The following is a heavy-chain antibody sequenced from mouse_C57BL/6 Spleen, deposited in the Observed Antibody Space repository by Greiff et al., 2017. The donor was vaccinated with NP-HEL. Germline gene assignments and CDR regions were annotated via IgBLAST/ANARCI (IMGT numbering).Heavy chain of an antibody. J-gene: IGHJ2*01. CDR2: IFPGSGST. Sequence: QVQLKESGPELVKPGASVKISCKASGYTFTDYYINWVKQRPGQGLEWIGWIFPGSGSTYYNEKFKGKATLTVDKSSSTAYMLLSSLTSEDSAVYFCASAYYGSSYNYWGQGTTLTVSS. CDR3: ASAYYGSSYNY. V-gene: IGHV1-75*01. D-gene: IGHD1-1*01. CDR1: GYTFTDYY.